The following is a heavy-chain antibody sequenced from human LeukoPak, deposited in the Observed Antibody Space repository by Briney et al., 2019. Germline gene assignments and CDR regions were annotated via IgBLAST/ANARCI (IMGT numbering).Heavy chain of an antibody. D-gene: IGHD3-3*01. CDR2: INHIGRT. CDR1: GGPLTGSS. Sequence: SETLSLTCAVYGGPLTGSSWTWIRHFPGRGLEWIGEINHIGRTNYDAALKSRVVMSIDTSKNQFSLRLTSVTAADTAVYYCARVSVWTVFGILQYKYSGVDVWGQGTTVTVAS. J-gene: IGHJ6*02. V-gene: IGHV4-34*01. CDR3: ARVSVWTVFGILQYKYSGVDV.